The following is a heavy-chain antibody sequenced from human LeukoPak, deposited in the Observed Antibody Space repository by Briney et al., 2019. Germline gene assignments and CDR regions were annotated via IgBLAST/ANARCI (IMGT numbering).Heavy chain of an antibody. CDR1: GYTFTSYG. CDR2: ISAYNGNT. D-gene: IGHD6-13*01. V-gene: IGHV1-18*01. Sequence: GASVKASCKASGYTFTSYGISWVRQAPGQGLEWMGWISAYNGNTNYAQKLQGRVTMTTDTSTSTAYMELRSLRSDDTAVYYCASVMYSSSWYDPYYYYYMDVWGKGTTVTVSS. J-gene: IGHJ6*03. CDR3: ASVMYSSSWYDPYYYYYMDV.